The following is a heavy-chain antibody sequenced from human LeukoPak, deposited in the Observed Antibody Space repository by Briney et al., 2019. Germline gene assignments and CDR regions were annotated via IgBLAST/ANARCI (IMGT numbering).Heavy chain of an antibody. V-gene: IGHV3-11*04. CDR2: ISGSGNTI. J-gene: IGHJ4*02. Sequence: GGSLRLSCAASGFTFSDYYMTWIRQAPGKGLEWVSYISGSGNTIFYADSVKSRFTISRDNAKNSLYLQMNSLRVEDTAVYYCARESFAARWDWGQGTLVTVSS. CDR1: GFTFSDYY. D-gene: IGHD6-6*01. CDR3: ARESFAARWD.